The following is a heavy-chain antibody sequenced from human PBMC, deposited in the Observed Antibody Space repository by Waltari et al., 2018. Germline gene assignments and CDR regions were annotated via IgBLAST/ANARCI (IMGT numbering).Heavy chain of an antibody. CDR1: GVSLSGFS. CDR3: VTGPRDKWVGRYSGEFFHH. J-gene: IGHJ1*01. V-gene: IGHV4-34*02. D-gene: IGHD6-19*01. CDR2: TTLAEIT. Sequence: QVQLQQWGAGLLRPSEPLSLTCAGYGVSLSGFSWPWIRRPLRKGLEWTGETTLAEITYYNPSLKGRVSIVLDKSKNQFSLHLLSVTAADTALYYCVTGPRDKWVGRYSGEFFHHWGPGTLVTVSS.